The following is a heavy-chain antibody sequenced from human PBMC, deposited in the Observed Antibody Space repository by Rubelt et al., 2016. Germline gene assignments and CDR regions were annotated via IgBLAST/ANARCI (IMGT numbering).Heavy chain of an antibody. Sequence: QVQLQESGPGLVKPSGTLSLTCAVSGDSISSSHWWSWVRQPPGKGLEWIGEMYHSGSTNYNPSLNSRVTISVDKSKNQFSLKLSSVTAADTAVYYCAREIHHRGPLAFDYWGPGTLVTVSS. CDR3: AREIHHRGPLAFDY. V-gene: IGHV4-4*02. J-gene: IGHJ4*02. CDR1: GDSISSSHW. D-gene: IGHD3-10*01. CDR2: MYHSGST.